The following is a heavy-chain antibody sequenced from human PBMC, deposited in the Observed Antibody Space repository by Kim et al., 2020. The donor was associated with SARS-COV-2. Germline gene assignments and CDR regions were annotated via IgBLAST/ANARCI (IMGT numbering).Heavy chain of an antibody. CDR1: GGTFSSYA. CDR3: ARDRGAYYDILTGYSTFDY. V-gene: IGHV1-69*13. CDR2: IIPIFGTA. J-gene: IGHJ4*02. Sequence: SVKVSCKASGGTFSSYAISWVRQAPGQGLEWMGGIIPIFGTANYAQKFQGRVTITADESTSTAYMELSSLRSEDTAVYYCARDRGAYYDILTGYSTFDYWGQGTLVTVSS. D-gene: IGHD3-9*01.